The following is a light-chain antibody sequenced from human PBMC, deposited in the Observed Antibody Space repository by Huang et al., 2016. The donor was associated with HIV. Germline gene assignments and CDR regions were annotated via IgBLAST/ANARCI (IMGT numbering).Light chain of an antibody. CDR3: QQAVTFPLT. CDR2: AAS. J-gene: IGKJ4*02. V-gene: IGKV1-12*01. Sequence: DIQMTQSPSSVSASVGDRVSFTCRASQDINRWLAWYQRKPGVAPKLLIYAASTLQSGVPSRFRGSGSGTDFTLTISNVQAEDFATYYCQQAVTFPLTFGGGTKVEHK. CDR1: QDINRW.